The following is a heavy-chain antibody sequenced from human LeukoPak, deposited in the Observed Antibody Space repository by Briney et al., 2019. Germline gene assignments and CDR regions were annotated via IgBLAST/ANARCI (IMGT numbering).Heavy chain of an antibody. J-gene: IGHJ6*03. D-gene: IGHD3-3*01. CDR2: IYTSGST. Sequence: SETLSLTCTVSGGSISSYYWSWIRQPAGKGLEWIGRIYTSGSTNYNPSLKSRVTISVDTSKNQFSLKLSSVTAADTAVYYCARGSGYPPYYYMDVWGKGTTVTVSS. CDR1: GGSISSYY. CDR3: ARGSGYPPYYYMDV. V-gene: IGHV4-4*07.